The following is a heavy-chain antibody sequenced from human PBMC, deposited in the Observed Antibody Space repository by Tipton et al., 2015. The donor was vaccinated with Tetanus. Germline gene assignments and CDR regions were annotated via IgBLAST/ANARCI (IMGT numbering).Heavy chain of an antibody. D-gene: IGHD3-10*01. CDR1: GFTFSTSW. V-gene: IGHV3-74*01. Sequence: SLRLSCVASGFTFSTSWMHWVRQVPGKGLVWISRINPAGRRTNYADSVKGRFTISRDHAKNTVYLQMNSLRAADTAVYFCARRSLTNFGLDVGGQGTPVSVS. J-gene: IGHJ6*02. CDR3: ARRSLTNFGLDV. CDR2: INPAGRRT.